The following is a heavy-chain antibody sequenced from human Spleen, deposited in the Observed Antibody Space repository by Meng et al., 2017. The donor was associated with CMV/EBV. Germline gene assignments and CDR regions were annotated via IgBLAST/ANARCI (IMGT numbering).Heavy chain of an antibody. CDR1: GYTFTSYG. V-gene: IGHV1-18*01. CDR3: ARELGYYDSTPFDY. J-gene: IGHJ4*02. D-gene: IGHD3-22*01. Sequence: ASGYTFTSYGISWVRQAPGQGLEWMGWISAYNGNTNYAQKLQGRVTMTTDTSTSTAYMELRSLRSDDTAVYYCARELGYYDSTPFDYWGQGTLVTVSS. CDR2: ISAYNGNT.